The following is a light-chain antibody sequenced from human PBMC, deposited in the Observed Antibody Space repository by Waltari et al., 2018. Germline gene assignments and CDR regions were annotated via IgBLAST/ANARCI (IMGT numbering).Light chain of an antibody. J-gene: IGKJ4*01. Sequence: DIVMTQSPYFLAVSLGERATINCKSSQRVLYSANNKDYLAWYQQKPGQPPKLLMYWAAARESGVPDRFSGSGSGTDFPLTISSLQAEDVAVYYCQQYYGVPLTFGGGTKVEIK. CDR3: QQYYGVPLT. CDR1: QRVLYSANNKDY. CDR2: WAA. V-gene: IGKV4-1*01.